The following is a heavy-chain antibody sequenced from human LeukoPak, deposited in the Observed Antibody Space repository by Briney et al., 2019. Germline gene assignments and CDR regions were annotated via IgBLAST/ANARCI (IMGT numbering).Heavy chain of an antibody. J-gene: IGHJ4*02. CDR2: IKQDGSEK. D-gene: IGHD6-13*01. Sequence: GGSLRLSCVASGFTFSSYWMSWVRQVPGKGLEWVANIKQDGSEKYYVDSVKGRFTISRDNAKNSLYLQMNSLRAEDTAVYYCARGNGYSSSPFDYWGQGTLVTVSS. CDR1: GFTFSSYW. V-gene: IGHV3-7*03. CDR3: ARGNGYSSSPFDY.